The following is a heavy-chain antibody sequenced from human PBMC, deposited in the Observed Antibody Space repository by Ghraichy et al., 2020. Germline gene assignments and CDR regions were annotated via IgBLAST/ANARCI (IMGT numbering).Heavy chain of an antibody. CDR3: ARERGLGSAADC. CDR1: GFIFSRYW. D-gene: IGHD7-27*01. J-gene: IGHJ4*02. Sequence: GEALNISCAASGFIFSRYWMSWVRQAPGKGLEWVANIKEDGGEKYFLDSVRRRFTISRDNAKNSLYLQMNSLRAEDTGVYYCARERGLGSAADCWGQGTVVTVSA. CDR2: IKEDGGEK. V-gene: IGHV3-7*01.